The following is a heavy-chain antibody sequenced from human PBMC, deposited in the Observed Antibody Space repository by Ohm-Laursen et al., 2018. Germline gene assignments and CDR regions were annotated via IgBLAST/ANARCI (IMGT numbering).Heavy chain of an antibody. CDR1: GFTFSNYG. D-gene: IGHD3-3*01. V-gene: IGHV3-30*18. CDR2: ISYDGSNK. Sequence: SLRLSCTASGFTFSNYGMHWVRQAPARGLEWVAVISYDGSNKYYADSVKGRFTISRDNSKNTLYLQMNSLRAEDTAVYYCAKDGKRFLEWLPGGIDYWGQGTLVTVSS. J-gene: IGHJ4*02. CDR3: AKDGKRFLEWLPGGIDY.